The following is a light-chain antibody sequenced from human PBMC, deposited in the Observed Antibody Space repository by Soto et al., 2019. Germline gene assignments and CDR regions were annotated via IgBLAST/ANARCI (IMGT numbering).Light chain of an antibody. J-gene: IGLJ3*02. CDR2: DKD. CDR3: ASWDDSLNGPL. Sequence: QSVLTQPPSASATPGQRVTISCSGSSSNIGRNSVHWYQQLPGTAPKVLIYDKDQRPSGVPDRFSGSKSGTSASLAISGLQAEDEADYYCASWDDSLNGPLFGGGTKLTVL. CDR1: SSNIGRNS. V-gene: IGLV1-44*01.